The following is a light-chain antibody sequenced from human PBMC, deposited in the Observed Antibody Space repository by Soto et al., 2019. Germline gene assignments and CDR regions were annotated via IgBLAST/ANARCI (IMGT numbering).Light chain of an antibody. V-gene: IGKV1-5*03. Sequence: IQMPRPPHTPVQSVCTRVTITCRASQTISSWLAWYQQKPGKAPKLLIYKASTLESGVPSRFSGSGSGTEFTLTISSLQPDDFATYYCQHYNSYSWTFGQGTNVDI. CDR3: QHYNSYSWT. CDR1: QTISSW. J-gene: IGKJ1*01. CDR2: KAS.